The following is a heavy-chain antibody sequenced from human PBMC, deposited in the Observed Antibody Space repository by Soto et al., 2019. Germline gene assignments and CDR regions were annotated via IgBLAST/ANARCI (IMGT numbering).Heavy chain of an antibody. CDR2: IKQDGSEN. Sequence: GGSLRLSCAASGFTFSGYWISWARQAPGKGLEWVANIKQDGSENYFVDSVKGRFTISRDNAKNSLYLQMNSLKTDDTAVYYCARRGRRSGNYADAFDIWGQGTMVTVSS. D-gene: IGHD1-26*01. CDR1: GFTFSGYW. CDR3: ARRGRRSGNYADAFDI. V-gene: IGHV3-7*03. J-gene: IGHJ3*02.